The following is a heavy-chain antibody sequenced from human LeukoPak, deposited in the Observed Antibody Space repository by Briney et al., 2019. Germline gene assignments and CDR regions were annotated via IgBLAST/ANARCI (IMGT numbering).Heavy chain of an antibody. Sequence: ASVKVSCKASGYTFTGYYMHWVRQAPGQGLEWMGWINPNSGGTNYAQKFQGRVTMTRDTSISTAYMELSRLRSDDTAVYYCARGPVVPAAIAYYYYGMDVWGQGTTVTVSS. CDR3: ARGPVVPAAIAYYYYGMDV. CDR1: GYTFTGYY. J-gene: IGHJ6*02. V-gene: IGHV1-2*02. D-gene: IGHD2-2*02. CDR2: INPNSGGT.